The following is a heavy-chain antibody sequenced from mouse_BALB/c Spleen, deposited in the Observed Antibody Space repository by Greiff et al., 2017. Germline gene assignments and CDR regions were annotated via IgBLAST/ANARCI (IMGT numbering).Heavy chain of an antibody. V-gene: IGHV1-15*01. Sequence: VQLQESGAELVRPGASVTLSCKASGYTFTDYEMHWVKQTPVHGLEWIGAIDPETGGTAYNQKFKGKATLTADKSSSTAYMELRSLTSEDSAVYYCTRSGGGYPPDSWGQGTTLTVSS. CDR2: IDPETGGT. CDR3: TRSGGGYPPDS. D-gene: IGHD2-2*01. CDR1: GYTFTDYE. J-gene: IGHJ2*01.